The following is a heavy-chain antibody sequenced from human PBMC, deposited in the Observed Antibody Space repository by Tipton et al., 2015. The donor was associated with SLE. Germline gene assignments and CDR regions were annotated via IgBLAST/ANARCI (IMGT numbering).Heavy chain of an antibody. CDR3: ARAKIRASFDAFDV. D-gene: IGHD3-10*01. J-gene: IGHJ3*01. CDR1: GYKFTTYW. Sequence: QLVQSGAEVKKPGESLKISCQGSGYKFTTYWIGWVRQMPGKGLEWMGIIYPGDSETRYNPSFEGQVSISADKSISTAYLQWSSLKASDTAMYYCARAKIRASFDAFDVWGQGTMVTVSS. V-gene: IGHV5-51*03. CDR2: IYPGDSET.